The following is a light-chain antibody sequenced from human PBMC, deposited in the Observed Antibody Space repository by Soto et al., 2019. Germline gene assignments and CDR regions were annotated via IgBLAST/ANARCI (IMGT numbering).Light chain of an antibody. V-gene: IGKV1-39*01. CDR2: AAS. CDR1: QSITTF. Sequence: DIQVTQSPSSLSASVGDRVTITCRASQSITTFLNWYQQKPGNAPKLLIYAASTLQSGVPSRFSGSGSDTEFTLTISSLQPEDFATYYCQQSYSTPWTFGQGTKVDIK. CDR3: QQSYSTPWT. J-gene: IGKJ1*01.